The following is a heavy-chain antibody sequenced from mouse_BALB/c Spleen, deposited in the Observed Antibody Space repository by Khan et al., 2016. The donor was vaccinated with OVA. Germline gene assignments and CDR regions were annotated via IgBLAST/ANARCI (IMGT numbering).Heavy chain of an antibody. CDR3: AAPGYGGYYYTIDY. D-gene: IGHD2-10*02. J-gene: IGHJ4*01. V-gene: IGHV5-12-2*01. CDR1: GFTFSSYT. CDR2: ISSGGVST. Sequence: EVELVESGGGLVQPGGSLKLSCVASGFTFSSYTMSWVRQTPEKRLEWVAFISSGGVSTYYPDTVKGRFAISRDNAMNTLYLQMSSLKSEDTAMYYGAAPGYGGYYYTIDYWGQGTSVTVSS.